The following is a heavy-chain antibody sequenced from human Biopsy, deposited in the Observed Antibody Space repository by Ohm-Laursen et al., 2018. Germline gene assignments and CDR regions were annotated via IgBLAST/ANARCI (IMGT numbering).Heavy chain of an antibody. V-gene: IGHV1-69*06. CDR3: ATKLTGYFHR. CDR1: GGTFSNYG. Sequence: SSVKVSCKAPGGTFSNYGVNWVRQAPGQGPEWLGGNIPILGTGNYAQKFQDRVTVAADTSTSTATMELRSLRPDDTAVYYCATKLTGYFHRWGQGTLVIVSS. CDR2: NIPILGTG. J-gene: IGHJ1*01. D-gene: IGHD3-9*01.